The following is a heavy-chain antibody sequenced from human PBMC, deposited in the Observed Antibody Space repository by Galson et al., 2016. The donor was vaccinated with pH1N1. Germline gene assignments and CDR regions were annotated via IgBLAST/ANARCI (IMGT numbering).Heavy chain of an antibody. V-gene: IGHV3-33*01. Sequence: SLRLSCAASGFTFSSYGMHWVRQAPGTGLEWVAVIWYDGSNKYYADSVKGRFTIARDNSKNTLYLQMNSLRAEDTAVYYCARAEYYGSVSYIVRYFGMDVWGQGTTVTVSS. CDR3: ARAEYYGSVSYIVRYFGMDV. CDR2: IWYDGSNK. J-gene: IGHJ6*02. D-gene: IGHD3-10*01. CDR1: GFTFSSYG.